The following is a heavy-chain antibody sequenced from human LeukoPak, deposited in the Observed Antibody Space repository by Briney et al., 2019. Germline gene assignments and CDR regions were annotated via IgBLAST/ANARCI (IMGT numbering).Heavy chain of an antibody. CDR1: GFTFNGYW. D-gene: IGHD2-2*01. J-gene: IGHJ6*04. V-gene: IGHV3-7*03. CDR3: VRDCSSASLSSGCYYAMDV. CDR2: IKQDGSEK. Sequence: GGSLRLSCAASGFTFNGYWMTWVRQAPGKGLEWVAHIKQDGSEKYYVDSLKGRFTISRDNAKNSLFLQMNSLRAEDTAVYYCVRDCSSASLSSGCYYAMDVWGKGTTVTVSS.